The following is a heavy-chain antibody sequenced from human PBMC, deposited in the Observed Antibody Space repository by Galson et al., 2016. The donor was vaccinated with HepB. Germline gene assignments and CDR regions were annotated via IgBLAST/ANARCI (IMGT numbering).Heavy chain of an antibody. J-gene: IGHJ4*02. D-gene: IGHD1-7*01. Sequence: PALVKPTQTLKLTCSFSGFSLSSSGMCVSWIRQPPGKALEWLARIDWDDHKYYKTSLKTRLTISKDTSKNQVVLTMTNMDPVDTATYYCARTRYNWNYAIDYWGQGTLVTVSS. V-gene: IGHV2-70*11. CDR3: ARTRYNWNYAIDY. CDR2: IDWDDHK. CDR1: GFSLSSSGMC.